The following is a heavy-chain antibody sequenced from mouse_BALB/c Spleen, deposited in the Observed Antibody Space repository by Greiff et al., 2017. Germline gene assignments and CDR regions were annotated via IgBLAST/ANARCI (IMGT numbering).Heavy chain of an antibody. CDR2: ISSGGSYT. V-gene: IGHV5-6-4*01. CDR1: GFTFSSYA. Sequence: DVMLVESGGGLVKPGGSLKLSCAASGFTFSSYAMSWVRQTPEKRLEWVASISSGGSYTYYPDSVKGRFTISRDNAKNNLYLQMSSLKSEDTAMFYCAREGKYGNHPFYAMDYWGQGTSVTVSS. J-gene: IGHJ4*01. D-gene: IGHD2-10*02. CDR3: AREGKYGNHPFYAMDY.